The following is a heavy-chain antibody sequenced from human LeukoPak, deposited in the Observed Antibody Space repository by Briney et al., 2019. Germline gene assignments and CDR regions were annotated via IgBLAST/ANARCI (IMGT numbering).Heavy chain of an antibody. Sequence: GASLRLSCAASGFTISSYARSWVHQPAGKGLGWVSAIGGSGGSTYYADSVKGRFTISRDNSKNTLYLQMNSLRAEDTAVYYCAKVAARPYMDVWGKGTTVTVSS. CDR2: IGGSGGST. V-gene: IGHV3-23*01. CDR3: AKVAARPYMDV. CDR1: GFTISSYA. D-gene: IGHD6-6*01. J-gene: IGHJ6*03.